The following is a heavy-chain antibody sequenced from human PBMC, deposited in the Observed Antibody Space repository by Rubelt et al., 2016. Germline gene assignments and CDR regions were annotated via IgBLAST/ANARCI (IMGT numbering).Heavy chain of an antibody. CDR3: ARDGPYYDSSGSSYYYYGMDV. CDR2: VNAGNGNT. D-gene: IGHD3-22*01. CDR1: GYTFTSYV. J-gene: IGHJ6*02. Sequence: QVQLVQSGAEVKKPGASVKVSCKASGYTFTSYVIYWVRQAPGQRLEWMGWVNAGNGNTKYSQKFQGRVTITRDTAASTAYMELSSLRSEDTAVYYCARDGPYYDSSGSSYYYYGMDVWGQGTTVTVSS. V-gene: IGHV1-3*01.